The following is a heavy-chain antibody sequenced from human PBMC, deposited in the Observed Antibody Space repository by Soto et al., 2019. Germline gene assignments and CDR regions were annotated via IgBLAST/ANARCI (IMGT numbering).Heavy chain of an antibody. CDR1: GYTFTSYG. J-gene: IGHJ4*02. D-gene: IGHD2-2*01. CDR2: ISACNGNT. Sequence: ASVKVSCEASGYTFTSYGISWVRQAPGQGLEWMGWISACNGNTNYAQKLQGRVTMTTDTSTSTAYMDLRSLRSDDTAVYYCAREYCSTTSCYGVDYWGQGTLVTRLL. V-gene: IGHV1-18*01. CDR3: AREYCSTTSCYGVDY.